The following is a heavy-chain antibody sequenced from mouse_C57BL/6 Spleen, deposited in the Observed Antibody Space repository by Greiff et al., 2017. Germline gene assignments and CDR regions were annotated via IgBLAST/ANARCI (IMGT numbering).Heavy chain of an antibody. J-gene: IGHJ1*03. Sequence: VKLQESGPGLAKPSQTLSLSCSVTGYSITSDYWNWLRHFPGNKLEYMGYISYSGSTYHHPSLKSRISITRDTSKNQYYLQLNSVTTEDTATYYCARSLYCNPYWYVDGWGTGTTVTVSS. V-gene: IGHV3-8*01. D-gene: IGHD2-1*01. CDR1: GYSITSDY. CDR2: ISYSGST. CDR3: ARSLYCNPYWYVDG.